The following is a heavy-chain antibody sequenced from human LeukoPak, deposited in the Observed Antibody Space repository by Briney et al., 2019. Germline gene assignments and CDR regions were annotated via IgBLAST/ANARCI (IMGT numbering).Heavy chain of an antibody. CDR3: ARTPGHYDSSGYYYV. V-gene: IGHV1-18*01. CDR1: GYTFSNYG. CDR2: ISGYNGNT. J-gene: IGHJ4*02. Sequence: ASVKVSCKASGYTFSNYGINWVRQAPGQGLEWMGWISGYNGNTNYAQKLQGRVTMTTDTSTSTAYMELRSLRSDDTAVYYCARTPGHYDSSGYYYVWGQGTLVTVSS. D-gene: IGHD3-22*01.